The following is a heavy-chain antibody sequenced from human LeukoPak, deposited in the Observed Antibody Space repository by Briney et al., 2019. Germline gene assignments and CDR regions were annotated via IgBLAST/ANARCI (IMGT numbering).Heavy chain of an antibody. D-gene: IGHD3-10*01. CDR3: ARDRWYYGSGSSTLDY. CDR2: ISYDGSNK. CDR1: GFSISIYD. Sequence: GGSLRLSCAASGFSISIYDMNWVRQAPGKGLEWVAVISYDGSNKYYADSVKGRFTISRDNSKNTLYLQMNSLRAEDTAVYYCARDRWYYGSGSSTLDYWGQGTLVTVSS. V-gene: IGHV3-30*03. J-gene: IGHJ4*02.